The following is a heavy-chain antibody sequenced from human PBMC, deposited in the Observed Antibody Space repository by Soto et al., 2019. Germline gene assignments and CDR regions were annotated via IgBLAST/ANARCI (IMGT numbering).Heavy chain of an antibody. CDR3: ARGCGRFNY. CDR2: IDGSGTTK. Sequence: EVQLLESGGGLVQPGGSLRLSCGVSGFTFNDFEMNWVRQAPGKGLEWLAYIDGSGTTKKYADSVRGRFTISRDNPNNSLFLQMSSRSAADTAIYYWARGCGRFNYWGQGTLVSVSS. V-gene: IGHV3-48*03. CDR1: GFTFNDFE. J-gene: IGHJ4*02.